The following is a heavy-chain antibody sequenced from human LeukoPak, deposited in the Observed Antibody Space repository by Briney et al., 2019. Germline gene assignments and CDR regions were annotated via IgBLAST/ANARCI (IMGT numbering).Heavy chain of an antibody. CDR3: ARGHMYYYDSSGYYFDY. J-gene: IGHJ4*02. CDR1: GGSISSYY. CDR2: IYYSGST. D-gene: IGHD3-22*01. V-gene: IGHV4-59*01. Sequence: SETLSLTCTVSGGSISSYYWSWIRQPPGKGLEWIGYIYYSGSTNYNPSLKSRVTISVDTSKNQFSLKLSSVTAADTAVYYCARGHMYYYDSSGYYFDYWGQGTLVTVSS.